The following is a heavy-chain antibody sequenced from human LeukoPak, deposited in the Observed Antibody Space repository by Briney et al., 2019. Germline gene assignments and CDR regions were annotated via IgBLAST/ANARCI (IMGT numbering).Heavy chain of an antibody. CDR3: ARGNPITMVRGVKSPGYGMDV. V-gene: IGHV4-34*01. J-gene: IGHJ6*04. CDR1: GGSFSGYY. CDR2: INHSGST. Sequence: SETLSLTCAVYGGSFSGYYWSWIRQPPGKGLEWIGEINHSGSTNYNPSLKSRVTISVDTSKNQFSLKLSSVTAADTAVYYCARGNPITMVRGVKSPGYGMDVWGKGTTVTVSS. D-gene: IGHD3-10*01.